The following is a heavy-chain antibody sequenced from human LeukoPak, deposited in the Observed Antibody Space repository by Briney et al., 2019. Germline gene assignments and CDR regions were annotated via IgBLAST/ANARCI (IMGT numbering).Heavy chain of an antibody. CDR3: ARGGYNY. D-gene: IGHD5-24*01. V-gene: IGHV3-7*01. CDR2: IKQDGSKK. J-gene: IGHJ4*02. CDR1: GFPFSSYW. Sequence: GGSLRLSCVASGFPFSSYWMTWVRQAPGKGLEWVANIKQDGSKKSYVDSVKGRFTISRDNAKNSLYLQMNSLRDEDTAVYYCARGGYNYWGQGTLVTVSS.